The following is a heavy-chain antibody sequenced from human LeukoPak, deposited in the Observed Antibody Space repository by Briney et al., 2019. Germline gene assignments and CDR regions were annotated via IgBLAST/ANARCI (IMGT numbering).Heavy chain of an antibody. CDR2: INPNSGGT. V-gene: IGHV1-2*02. CDR1: GYTFTGYY. CDR3: ARHGGSTGYGASGGMDV. D-gene: IGHD5-12*01. J-gene: IGHJ6*02. Sequence: GASVKVTCKASGYTFTGYYMHWVRQAPGQGLEWMGWINPNSGGTNYAQKFQGRVTMTRDTSISTAYMELSRLRSDDTAVYCCARHGGSTGYGASGGMDVWGQGTTVTVSS.